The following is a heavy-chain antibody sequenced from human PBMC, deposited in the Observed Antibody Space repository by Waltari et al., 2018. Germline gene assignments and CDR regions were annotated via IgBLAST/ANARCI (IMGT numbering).Heavy chain of an antibody. CDR1: GCSFSEYG. CDR2: LRSEAYGGTP. V-gene: IGHV3-49*03. Sequence: EVQLVESGGRLVQPGRSLRLSCATSGCSFSEYGISWFRHVPGKGLEWVGFLRSEAYGGTPEYAASVRGRFTISRDDSKGLAYLQMNNLRTEDTAVYYCNGRDDYNGGHWGQGTLVTVSS. CDR3: NGRDDYNGGH. D-gene: IGHD4-4*01. J-gene: IGHJ4*02.